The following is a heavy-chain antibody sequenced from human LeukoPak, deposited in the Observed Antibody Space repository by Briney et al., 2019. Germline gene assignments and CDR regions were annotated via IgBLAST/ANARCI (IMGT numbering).Heavy chain of an antibody. CDR3: AKTTVTSEEYYYYYMDV. CDR2: IVTYNGNT. J-gene: IGHJ6*03. Sequence: EASVKVSCKTSGYTFTSYGVSWVRQAPGQGLEWVGWIVTYNGNTYYSQKFQGRVTMTTDTSPSTAYLELRSLRSDDTGVYYCAKTTVTSEEYYYYYMDVWGKGTTVTVSS. CDR1: GYTFTSYG. D-gene: IGHD4-11*01. V-gene: IGHV1-18*01.